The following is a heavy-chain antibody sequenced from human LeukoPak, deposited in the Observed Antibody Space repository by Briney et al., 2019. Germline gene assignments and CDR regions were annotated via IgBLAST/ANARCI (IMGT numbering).Heavy chain of an antibody. J-gene: IGHJ4*02. Sequence: SETLSLTCAVSGGSISSNNWWGWVRQPPGKGLEWIGEIYHSGSPNYNPSLKSRVTISVDKFRNHFSLNLSSVTAADTAVYYCARVNINNWHSCDYWGQGTLVTVSS. CDR3: ARVNINNWHSCDY. V-gene: IGHV4-4*02. D-gene: IGHD1-1*01. CDR1: GGSISSNNW. CDR2: IYHSGSP.